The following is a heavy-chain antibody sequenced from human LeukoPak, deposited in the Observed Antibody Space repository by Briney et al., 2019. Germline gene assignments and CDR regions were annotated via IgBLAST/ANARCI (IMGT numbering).Heavy chain of an antibody. CDR1: GFTFDDYA. CDR3: AKDITSSGRGWFDP. Sequence: GGSLRLSCAASGFTFDDYAMHWVRQAPGKGLEWVSGISWNSGSIGYADSVKGRFTISRGNAKNSLYLQMNSLRAEDTALYYCAKDITSSGRGWFDPWGQGTLVTVSS. D-gene: IGHD3-22*01. CDR2: ISWNSGSI. J-gene: IGHJ5*02. V-gene: IGHV3-9*01.